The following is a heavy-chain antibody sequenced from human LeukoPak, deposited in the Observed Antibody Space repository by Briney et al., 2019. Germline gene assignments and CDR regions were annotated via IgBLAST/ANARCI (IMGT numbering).Heavy chain of an antibody. D-gene: IGHD1-26*01. V-gene: IGHV4-59*01. J-gene: IGHJ4*02. Sequence: SETLSLTCTVSGGSISNYYWSWIRQPPGKGLEWLGYVYNSGSTHYNPSLKSRITISADTSKNQFSLSLTSVTAADTAVYYCARSGGTWSYNYWGQGTLVTVSS. CDR3: ARSGGTWSYNY. CDR2: VYNSGST. CDR1: GGSISNYY.